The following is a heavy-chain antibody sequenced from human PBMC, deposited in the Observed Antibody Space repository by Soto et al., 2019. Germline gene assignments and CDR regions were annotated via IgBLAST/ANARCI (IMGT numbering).Heavy chain of an antibody. CDR1: GGSISSGDYY. J-gene: IGHJ4*02. D-gene: IGHD5-18*01. CDR3: ARERYSYGYSVIDY. V-gene: IGHV4-30-4*01. Sequence: PSETLSLTCTVSGGSISSGDYYWSWIRQPPGKGQEWIGYIYYSGSTYYNPSLKSRVTISVDTSKNQFSLKLSSVTAADTAVYYCARERYSYGYSVIDYWGQGTLVTVSS. CDR2: IYYSGST.